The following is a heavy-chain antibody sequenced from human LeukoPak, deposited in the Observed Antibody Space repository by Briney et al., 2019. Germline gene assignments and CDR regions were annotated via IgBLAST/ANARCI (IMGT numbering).Heavy chain of an antibody. CDR2: ISGSGGST. V-gene: IGHV3-23*01. J-gene: IGHJ4*02. Sequence: TGGSLRLSCAASGFTFSSYAMSWVSQAPGKGLEWVSAISGSGGSTYYADSVKGRFTISRDNSKNTLYLQMNSLRAEDTAVYYCAKLLSSGYSVDYWGQGTLVTVSS. CDR3: AKLLSSGYSVDY. D-gene: IGHD3-22*01. CDR1: GFTFSSYA.